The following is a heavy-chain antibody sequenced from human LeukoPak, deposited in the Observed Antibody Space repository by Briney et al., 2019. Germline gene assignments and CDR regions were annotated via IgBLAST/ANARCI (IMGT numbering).Heavy chain of an antibody. CDR3: ARDYLILGYDSYYFDY. CDR1: GYTFTSYG. J-gene: IGHJ4*02. V-gene: IGHV1-18*01. CDR2: ISAYNGNT. Sequence: ASVKVSCKASGYTFTSYGISWVRQAPGQGLEWMGWISAYNGNTNYAQKFQGRVTMTRDTSISTAYMELSRLRSDDTAVYYCARDYLILGYDSYYFDYWGQGTLVTVSS. D-gene: IGHD5-12*01.